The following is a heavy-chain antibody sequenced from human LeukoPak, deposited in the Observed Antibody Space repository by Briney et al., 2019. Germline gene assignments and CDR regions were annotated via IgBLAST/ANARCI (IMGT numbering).Heavy chain of an antibody. Sequence: ASVKVSCKASGGTFSSYAISWVRQAPGQGLEWMGGIIPIFGTANYAQKFQGRVTITADESTSTAYMELSSLRSEDTAVYYCARNRMGSGDWFDPWGQGTLVTVSS. CDR1: GGTFSSYA. CDR3: ARNRMGSGDWFDP. D-gene: IGHD2-8*01. V-gene: IGHV1-69*13. J-gene: IGHJ5*02. CDR2: IIPIFGTA.